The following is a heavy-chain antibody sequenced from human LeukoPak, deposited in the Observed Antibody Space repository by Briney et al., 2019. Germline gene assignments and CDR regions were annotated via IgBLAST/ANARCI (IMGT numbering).Heavy chain of an antibody. CDR1: GGSISSSSYY. J-gene: IGHJ4*02. Sequence: SETLSLTCTVSGGSISSSSYYWGWIRQPPGKGLEWIGSIYYSGSTYYNPSLKSRVTISVDTSKSQFSLKLSSVTAADTAVYYCATMVQGVIDYWGQGTMVTVSS. CDR2: IYYSGST. CDR3: ATMVQGVIDY. V-gene: IGHV4-39*01. D-gene: IGHD3-10*01.